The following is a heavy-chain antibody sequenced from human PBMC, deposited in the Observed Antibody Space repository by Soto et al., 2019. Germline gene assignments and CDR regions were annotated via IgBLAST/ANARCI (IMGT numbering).Heavy chain of an antibody. Sequence: PGGSLRLSCAASGFSVSSSDMSWVRQVPREGLEWVSVIYSGGSTHDADYVKGRFSVSRDTSKNTVDLQMNSLRVDATAVYYCGTSSPKDYHFAMYVWGQGTAVTFSS. CDR1: GFSVSSSD. V-gene: IGHV3-53*01. CDR3: GTSSPKDYHFAMYV. J-gene: IGHJ6*02. CDR2: IYSGGST. D-gene: IGHD6-6*01.